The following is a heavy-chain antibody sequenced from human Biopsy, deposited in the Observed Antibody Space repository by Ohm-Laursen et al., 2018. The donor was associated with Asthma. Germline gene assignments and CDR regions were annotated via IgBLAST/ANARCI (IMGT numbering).Heavy chain of an antibody. CDR3: ARGKTWGRSYYFDY. V-gene: IGHV3-30-3*01. Sequence: SLRLSCTASGFTFHNYVMHWVRQAPGKGLEWVAGIFFDGSNKYYADSVKGRFTISRDDSKDTLYLQVNSLRGDDTAVYYCARGKTWGRSYYFDYWGQGTLVTVSS. CDR2: IFFDGSNK. D-gene: IGHD6-6*01. CDR1: GFTFHNYV. J-gene: IGHJ4*02.